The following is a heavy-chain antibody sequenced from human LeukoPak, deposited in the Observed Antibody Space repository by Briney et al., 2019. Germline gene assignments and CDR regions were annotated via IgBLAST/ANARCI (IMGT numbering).Heavy chain of an antibody. CDR1: GGSISSSSYY. D-gene: IGHD2-2*01. Sequence: PSETLSLTCTVSGGSISSSSYYWGWIRQPPGKGLEWIGSIYYSGSTYYNPSPKSRVTISVDTSKNQFSLKLSSVTAADTAVYYCASQIVVPAALMGAFDIWGQGTMVTVSS. CDR2: IYYSGST. J-gene: IGHJ3*02. V-gene: IGHV4-39*01. CDR3: ASQIVVPAALMGAFDI.